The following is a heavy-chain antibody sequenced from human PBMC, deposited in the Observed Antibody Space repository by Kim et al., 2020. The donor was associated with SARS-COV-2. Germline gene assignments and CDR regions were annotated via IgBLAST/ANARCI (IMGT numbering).Heavy chain of an antibody. Sequence: GGSLRLSCAASGFTFSNAWMSWVRQAPGKGLEWVGRIKSKTDGGTTDYAAPVKGRFTISRDDSKNTLYLQMNSLKTEDTAVYYCTTEDGTTFHDAFDIWGQGTMVTVSS. CDR1: GFTFSNAW. J-gene: IGHJ3*02. V-gene: IGHV3-15*01. CDR3: TTEDGTTFHDAFDI. CDR2: IKSKTDGGTT. D-gene: IGHD1-7*01.